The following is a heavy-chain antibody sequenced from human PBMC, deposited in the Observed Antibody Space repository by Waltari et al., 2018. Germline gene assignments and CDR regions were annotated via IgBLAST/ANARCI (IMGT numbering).Heavy chain of an antibody. V-gene: IGHV3-21*01. CDR1: GFPFSRHR. D-gene: IGHD3-10*01. CDR2: ISSSSSTI. J-gene: IGHJ4*02. Sequence: EVQLVESGGGLVKPGGSLSLSCAASGFPFSRHRMNCAPTATGKGLEWVSSISSSSSTIYYADSVKGRFTISRDNAKNSLYLQMNSLRAEDTAVYYCARDLTYYGSGSPFDYWGQGTLVTVSS. CDR3: ARDLTYYGSGSPFDY.